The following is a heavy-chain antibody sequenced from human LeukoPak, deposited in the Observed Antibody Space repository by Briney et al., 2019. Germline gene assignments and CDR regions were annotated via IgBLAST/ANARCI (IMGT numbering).Heavy chain of an antibody. CDR1: GGSFSGYY. J-gene: IGHJ4*02. D-gene: IGHD6-19*01. CDR3: ARERGSSGWYVGNYFDY. Sequence: PSETLSLTCAVYGGSFSGYYWSWIRRPPGKGLEWIGEINHSGSTNYNPSLKSRVTIPVDTSKNQFSLKLSSVTAADTAVYYCARERGSSGWYVGNYFDYWGQGTLVTVSS. CDR2: INHSGST. V-gene: IGHV4-34*01.